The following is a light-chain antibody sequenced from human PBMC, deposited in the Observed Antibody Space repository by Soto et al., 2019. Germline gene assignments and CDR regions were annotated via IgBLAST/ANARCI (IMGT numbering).Light chain of an antibody. CDR2: GAS. CDR3: QQYNKWPPLT. Sequence: EVVMTQSPATLSVSPGERATLSCRASQSVSYNLAWYQQRPGQAPRLLIYGASTRATGIPARFSGSGSGTEFTLTISSLQSEDFAGYYCQQYNKWPPLTFGGGTRVDIK. CDR1: QSVSYN. J-gene: IGKJ4*02. V-gene: IGKV3-15*01.